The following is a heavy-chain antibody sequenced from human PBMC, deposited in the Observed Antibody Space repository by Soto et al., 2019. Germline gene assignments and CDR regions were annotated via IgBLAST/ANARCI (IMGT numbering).Heavy chain of an antibody. CDR2: ISGSGGST. V-gene: IGHV3-23*01. Sequence: GGSLRLSCASSGFTFSSDAMSWVRQAPGKGLEWVSAISGSGGSTYDADSVKGRVTISRDNSKNTLYLQMNSLRAEDTAVYYCAKLTAGLSRPLSDSWGQGTLVTVSS. J-gene: IGHJ4*02. CDR1: GFTFSSDA. D-gene: IGHD3-16*02. CDR3: AKLTAGLSRPLSDS.